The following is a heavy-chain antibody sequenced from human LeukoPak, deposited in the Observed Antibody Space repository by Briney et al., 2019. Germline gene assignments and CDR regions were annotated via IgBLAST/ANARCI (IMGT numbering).Heavy chain of an antibody. J-gene: IGHJ6*02. V-gene: IGHV3-7*05. CDR2: INQAGSEK. CDR3: ARGLDV. Sequence: GGSLRLSCEASGFTFTDSWMTWVRQAPGGGLEWVGNINQAGSEKYYVDSVKGRFTISRDNAKNSLYLQMNSLRAEDTAVYYCARGLDVWGQGTTVTVSS. CDR1: GFTFTDSW.